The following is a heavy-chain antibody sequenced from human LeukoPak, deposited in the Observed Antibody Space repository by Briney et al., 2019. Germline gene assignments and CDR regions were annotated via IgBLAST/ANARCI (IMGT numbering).Heavy chain of an antibody. CDR2: ISGSGGST. D-gene: IGHD2-15*01. Sequence: GGSLRLSCAASGFTFSSYAMSWVRQAPGKGLEWVSAISGSGGSTYYADSVKGRFTISRDNSKNTLYLQINSLRAEDTAVYHCAKDLQEDLGWFDPWGQGTLVTVSS. CDR3: AKDLQEDLGWFDP. CDR1: GFTFSSYA. J-gene: IGHJ5*02. V-gene: IGHV3-23*01.